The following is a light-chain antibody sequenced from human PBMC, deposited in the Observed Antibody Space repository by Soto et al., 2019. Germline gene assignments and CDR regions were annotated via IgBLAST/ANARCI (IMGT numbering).Light chain of an antibody. J-gene: IGLJ2*01. V-gene: IGLV6-57*04. Sequence: NFMLTQPHSVSESPGKTVTISCTRSSGSIASNYVQWYQQRPGSPPTTLIYEDDRRPSGVPDRFSGSIDRSSNSASLTISGLKTEDEADYYCQSYDSSNPVVFGGGTKLTVL. CDR1: SGSIASNY. CDR3: QSYDSSNPVV. CDR2: EDD.